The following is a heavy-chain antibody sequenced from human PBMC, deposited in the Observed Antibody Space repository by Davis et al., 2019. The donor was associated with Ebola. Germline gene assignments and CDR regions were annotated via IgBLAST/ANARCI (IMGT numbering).Heavy chain of an antibody. Sequence: LSLTCTVSGDSINYYYWSWIRQSPGKGPEWIGYIYYSGDTHYNPPLKSRVTISVDTSKNEFSLNLRSVTAADTATYYCARGRGDPRIFDYWGQGILVTVSS. D-gene: IGHD2-21*02. CDR2: IYYSGDT. CDR3: ARGRGDPRIFDY. V-gene: IGHV4-59*01. CDR1: GDSINYYY. J-gene: IGHJ4*02.